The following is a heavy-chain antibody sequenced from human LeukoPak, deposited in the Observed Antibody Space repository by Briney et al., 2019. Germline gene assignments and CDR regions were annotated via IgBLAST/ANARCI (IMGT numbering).Heavy chain of an antibody. D-gene: IGHD6-13*01. J-gene: IGHJ5*02. V-gene: IGHV1-69*13. CDR3: ARDSSSWYGNNWFDP. Sequence: SVKVSCKASGYTFTSYAMHWVRQAPGQGLEWMGGIIPIFGTANYAQKFQGRVTITADESTSTAYMELSSLRSEDTAVYYCARDSSSWYGNNWFDPWGQGTLVTVSS. CDR1: GYTFTSYA. CDR2: IIPIFGTA.